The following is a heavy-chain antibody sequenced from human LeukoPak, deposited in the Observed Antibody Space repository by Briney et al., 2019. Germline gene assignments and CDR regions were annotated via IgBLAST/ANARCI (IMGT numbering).Heavy chain of an antibody. V-gene: IGHV4-59*01. D-gene: IGHD2-15*01. Sequence: SETLSFTCAVSGGSISSYYWSWIRQPPGKGLEWIGYIYYSGSTNYNPSLKSRVTISVDTSKNQFSLKLSSVTAADTAAYYCARSSLDAFDIWGQGTMVTVSS. CDR3: ARSSLDAFDI. J-gene: IGHJ3*02. CDR2: IYYSGST. CDR1: GGSISSYY.